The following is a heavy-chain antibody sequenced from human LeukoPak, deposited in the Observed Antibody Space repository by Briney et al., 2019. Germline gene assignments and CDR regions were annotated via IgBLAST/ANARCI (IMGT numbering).Heavy chain of an antibody. CDR3: ARDSRGSGSYYRRYYFDY. V-gene: IGHV4-4*07. D-gene: IGHD1-26*01. CDR1: GDSISGFY. CDR2: IYTSGST. J-gene: IGHJ4*02. Sequence: SETLSLTCTVSGDSISGFYWSWTRQAAGKGLEWIGHIYTSGSTNYNPSLKSRVTMSVDMSKNQFSLKLSSVTAADTAVYYCARDSRGSGSYYRRYYFDYWGQGTLVTVSS.